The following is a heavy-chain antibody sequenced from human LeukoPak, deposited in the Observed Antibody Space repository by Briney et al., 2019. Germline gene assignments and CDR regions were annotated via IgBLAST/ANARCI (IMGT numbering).Heavy chain of an antibody. CDR1: GFTFSNYY. D-gene: IGHD4/OR15-4a*01. CDR3: AKDLSGHWCIDY. J-gene: IGHJ4*02. V-gene: IGHV3-30*18. CDR2: ISDDGERK. Sequence: GRSLRLSCVASGFTFSNYYMHWVRQAPGKGLEWVAIISDDGERKFYADSVRGRITISRDKSKNTLFLQMNSLRADDTAVYFCAKDLSGHWCIDYWGQGTLVTVSS.